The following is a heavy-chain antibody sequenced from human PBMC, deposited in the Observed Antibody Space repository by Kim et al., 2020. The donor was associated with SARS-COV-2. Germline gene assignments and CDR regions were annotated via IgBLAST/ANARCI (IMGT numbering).Heavy chain of an antibody. D-gene: IGHD3-3*01. V-gene: IGHV4-31*02. CDR3: ARGRITIVGVVTEFDY. J-gene: IGHJ4*02. Sequence: SLKSRVTIAVDTSKNQFSLKLGSVTAADTAVYYCARGRITIVGVVTEFDYWGQGTLVTVSS.